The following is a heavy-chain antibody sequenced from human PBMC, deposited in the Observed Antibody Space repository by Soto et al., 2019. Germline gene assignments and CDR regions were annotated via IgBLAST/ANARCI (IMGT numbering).Heavy chain of an antibody. CDR1: GFTFSVYG. D-gene: IGHD2-8*02. CDR2: IWSDGSHK. Sequence: QVQLVEFGGGVVQPGRSLRLSCAASGFTFSVYGIHWVRQAPGKGLEWVAVIWSDGSHKYYADSVKGRFSISRDNSKNTLYLQMNSLRAEDTAVYYCARASGPFDYWGQGTLVTVSS. CDR3: ARASGPFDY. J-gene: IGHJ4*02. V-gene: IGHV3-33*01.